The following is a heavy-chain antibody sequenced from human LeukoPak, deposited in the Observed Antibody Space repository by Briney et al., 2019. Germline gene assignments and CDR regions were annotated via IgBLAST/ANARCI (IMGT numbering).Heavy chain of an antibody. V-gene: IGHV4-4*02. D-gene: IGHD2-15*01. Sequence: SETLSLTCAVSGVSISSSNWWSWVRQPPGKGLEWIGEIYHSGSTNYNPSLKSRVTISVDKSKNQFSLKLSSVTAADTAVYYCARGSCSGGSCYSFDYWGQGTLVTVSS. CDR3: ARGSCSGGSCYSFDY. J-gene: IGHJ4*02. CDR2: IYHSGST. CDR1: GVSISSSNW.